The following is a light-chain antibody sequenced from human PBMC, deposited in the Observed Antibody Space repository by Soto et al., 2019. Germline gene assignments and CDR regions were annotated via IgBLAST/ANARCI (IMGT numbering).Light chain of an antibody. J-gene: IGLJ3*02. CDR2: ENN. V-gene: IGLV1-51*02. CDR1: SFNIGNNY. Sequence: QSVLTQPPSVSAAPGQKVTISCSGSSFNIGNNYVSWYQQLPATAPKLLIYENNKRPSGIPDRFSGSKSGTSATLGITGLQTGDEADYYCGTWDSSLSARVFGGGTKLTVL. CDR3: GTWDSSLSARV.